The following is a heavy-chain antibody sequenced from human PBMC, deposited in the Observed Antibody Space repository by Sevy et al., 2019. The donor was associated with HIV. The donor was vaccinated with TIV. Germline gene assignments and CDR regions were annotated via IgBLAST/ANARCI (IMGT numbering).Heavy chain of an antibody. CDR3: ATSRSGYFDSSGYYIY. J-gene: IGHJ4*02. CDR1: GYSFTSHW. Sequence: GESLKISCKGSGYSFTSHWLGWVRHMPGKGLEWMGIIYPDDSDTKDSPSFQGQVTFSADKSISTAYLQWSSLKASDTAMYYCATSRSGYFDSSGYYIYWGQRTLVTVSS. D-gene: IGHD3-22*01. V-gene: IGHV5-51*01. CDR2: IYPDDSDT.